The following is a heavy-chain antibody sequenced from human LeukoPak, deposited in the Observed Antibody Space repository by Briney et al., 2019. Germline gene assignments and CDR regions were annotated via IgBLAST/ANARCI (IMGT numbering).Heavy chain of an antibody. Sequence: GGSLRLSCAASGFIFRNYGMNWVRQAPGKGLEWLADIRPHGSGKYYADSVKGRFTISRDDSKNTLSLQMNSLRAEDTAVYSCAKRAIVYYGLGSYCTGFDYWGQGTLVTVSS. J-gene: IGHJ4*02. CDR1: GFIFRNYG. V-gene: IGHV3-23*01. CDR2: IRPHGSGK. D-gene: IGHD3-10*01. CDR3: AKRAIVYYGLGSYCTGFDY.